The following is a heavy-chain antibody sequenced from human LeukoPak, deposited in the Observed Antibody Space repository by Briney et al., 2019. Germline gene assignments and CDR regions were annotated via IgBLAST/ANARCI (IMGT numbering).Heavy chain of an antibody. CDR2: ISVYNDNT. D-gene: IGHD2-2*01. CDR3: ARDHCRANSCYEDYYNGLDV. Sequence: ASVKVSCKASGYTFTSYGISWVRQAPGQGLEWMGWISVYNDNTKFARKFQGRVTMTTETSTRTAYMELSRLRSDDTAVYYCARDHCRANSCYEDYYNGLDVWGQGTTVTVSS. J-gene: IGHJ6*02. V-gene: IGHV1-18*01. CDR1: GYTFTSYG.